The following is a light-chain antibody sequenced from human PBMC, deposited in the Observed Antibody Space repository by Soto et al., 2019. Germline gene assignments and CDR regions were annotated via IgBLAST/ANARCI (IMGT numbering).Light chain of an antibody. CDR3: ASWDDRLGAVI. J-gene: IGLJ2*01. CDR1: SSDVGGYNY. CDR2: EVS. Sequence: QSALTQPPSASGSPGQSVTIPCTGTSSDVGGYNYVSWYQQHPDKAPKLMIYEVSKRPSGVPDRFSGSKSGNTASLTVSGLQAEDEADYYCASWDDRLGAVIFGGGTKLTVL. V-gene: IGLV2-8*01.